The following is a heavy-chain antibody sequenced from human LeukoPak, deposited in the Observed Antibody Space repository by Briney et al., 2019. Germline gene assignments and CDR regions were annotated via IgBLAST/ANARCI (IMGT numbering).Heavy chain of an antibody. Sequence: GASLKISCKVSGSSYTSYWIGWVRQMPGKGLEWMGIIFPADSDTRYSPSFQGQVTISADKSISTAYLQWSSLRASDTAMYYCARQGSSGPSWGQGTLVTVSS. J-gene: IGHJ5*02. V-gene: IGHV5-51*01. CDR3: ARQGSSGPS. D-gene: IGHD6-19*01. CDR2: IFPADSDT. CDR1: GSSYTSYW.